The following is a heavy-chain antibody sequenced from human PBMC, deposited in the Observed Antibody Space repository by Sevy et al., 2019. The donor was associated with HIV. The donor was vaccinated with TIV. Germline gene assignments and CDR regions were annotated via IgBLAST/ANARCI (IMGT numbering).Heavy chain of an antibody. D-gene: IGHD3-22*01. J-gene: IGHJ6*02. V-gene: IGHV3-23*01. CDR1: GFTFHTYA. CDR2: LSGTGRHT. Sequence: GGSLRLSCAASGFTFHTYAMSWVRQAPGKGLEWVSDLSGTGRHTYYADSVKGRFTISRDNSKNTVYLQMNSLRAEDSAVYYCAKDAYYYNSSGYSMSQWYYGMDVWGQGTTVTVSS. CDR3: AKDAYYYNSSGYSMSQWYYGMDV.